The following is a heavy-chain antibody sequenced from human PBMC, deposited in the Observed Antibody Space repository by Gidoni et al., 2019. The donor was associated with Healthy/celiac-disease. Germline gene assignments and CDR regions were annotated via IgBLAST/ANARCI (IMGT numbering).Heavy chain of an antibody. CDR3: ARDSSWTFYYYMDV. Sequence: EVQLVESGGGLVQPGGSLRLSCAASGFTFSSYWMSWVRQAPGKGLEWVANIKQDGSEKYYVDSVKGRFTISRDNAKNSLYLQMNSLRAEDTAVYYCARDSSWTFYYYMDVWGKGTTVTVSS. CDR2: IKQDGSEK. CDR1: GFTFSSYW. V-gene: IGHV3-7*01. D-gene: IGHD6-13*01. J-gene: IGHJ6*03.